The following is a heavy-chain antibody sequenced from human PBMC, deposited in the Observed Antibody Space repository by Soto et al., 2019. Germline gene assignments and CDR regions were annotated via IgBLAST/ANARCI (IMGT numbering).Heavy chain of an antibody. Sequence: SETLSLTCTVSGGSIRSYYWSWIRQPPGKGLEWIGHIYYSGTTNHNPSLKSRITMSVDTSKNQFSLKLSSVTAADTAVYYCARAVETGGNWFDPWGQGTLVTVSS. D-gene: IGHD1-1*01. CDR2: IYYSGTT. CDR3: ARAVETGGNWFDP. CDR1: GGSIRSYY. V-gene: IGHV4-59*01. J-gene: IGHJ5*02.